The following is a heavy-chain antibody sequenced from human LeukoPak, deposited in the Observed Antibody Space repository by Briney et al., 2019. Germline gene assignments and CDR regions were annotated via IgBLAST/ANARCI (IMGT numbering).Heavy chain of an antibody. V-gene: IGHV3-23*01. Sequence: GGSLRLSCAASGFTFSSYAMSWVRHAPGKGLEWLSATSGSGGSTYYSDSVKGRFTIPRDNSKNTLYLQINSLRAEDTAVYYCAKDRNMEITGDWVDAAFDIWGQGTMVTVSS. CDR3: AKDRNMEITGDWVDAAFDI. D-gene: IGHD7-27*01. J-gene: IGHJ3*02. CDR1: GFTFSSYA. CDR2: TSGSGGST.